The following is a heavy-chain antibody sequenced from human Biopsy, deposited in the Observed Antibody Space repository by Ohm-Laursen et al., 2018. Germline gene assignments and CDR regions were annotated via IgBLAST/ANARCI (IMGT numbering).Heavy chain of an antibody. J-gene: IGHJ4*02. CDR3: ARDKYRSWNCFDN. V-gene: IGHV1-2*02. CDR2: INPDSGVT. Sequence: GSSVKVSCKASGYTFSGYYMHWVRQAPGQGLEWMGWINPDSGVTNYAQKFQGRVTMTRDTSISTAYMELSRLGSDDTAVYYCARDKYRSWNCFDNWGQGSLVTVSS. D-gene: IGHD6-19*01. CDR1: GYTFSGYY.